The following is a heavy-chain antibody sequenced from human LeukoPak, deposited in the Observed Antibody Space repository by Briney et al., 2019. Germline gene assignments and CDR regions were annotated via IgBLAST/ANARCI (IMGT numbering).Heavy chain of an antibody. CDR3: ARGEDPYAFDI. Sequence: SETLSLTCTVSGGSTSSYYWSWIRQPPGKGLEWIGYIYYSGSTNYNPSLKSRVTISVDTSKNQFSLKLSSVTAADTAVYYCARGEDPYAFDIWGQGTMVTVSS. CDR1: GGSTSSYY. CDR2: IYYSGST. V-gene: IGHV4-59*01. J-gene: IGHJ3*02.